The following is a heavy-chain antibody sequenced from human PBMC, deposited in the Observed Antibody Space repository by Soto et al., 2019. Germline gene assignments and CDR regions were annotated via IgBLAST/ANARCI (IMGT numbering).Heavy chain of an antibody. CDR1: GGSISSYY. D-gene: IGHD3-3*01. Sequence: QVQLQESGPGLVKPSETLSLTCTVSGGSISSYYWSWIRQPPGKGLEWIGYIYYSGSTNYNPSLKSRVTISVDTSKNQFSLKLSSVTAADTAVYYCARGRPLEWHHSKYNWFDPWGQGTLLTVSS. V-gene: IGHV4-59*01. CDR2: IYYSGST. J-gene: IGHJ5*02. CDR3: ARGRPLEWHHSKYNWFDP.